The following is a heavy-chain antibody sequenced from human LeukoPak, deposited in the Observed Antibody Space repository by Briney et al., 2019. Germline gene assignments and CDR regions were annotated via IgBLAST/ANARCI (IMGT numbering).Heavy chain of an antibody. D-gene: IGHD3-9*01. J-gene: IGHJ3*02. CDR2: IYYSGST. V-gene: IGHV4-59*01. CDR3: ARGGARYHRNAFDI. Sequence: SETLSLTCTVSGGSISSYYWSWIRQPPGKGLEWLGYIYYSGSTNYNPSLKSRVTISVDTSKNQFSLKLSSVTAADTAVYYCARGGARYHRNAFDIWGQGTMVTVSS. CDR1: GGSISSYY.